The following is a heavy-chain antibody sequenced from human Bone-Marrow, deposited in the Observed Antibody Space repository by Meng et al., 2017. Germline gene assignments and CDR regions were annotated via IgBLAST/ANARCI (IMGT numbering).Heavy chain of an antibody. CDR3: ARAGGAYCGGDCYKIDP. CDR2: ISFHGSTK. J-gene: IGHJ5*02. CDR1: GFTFSSHA. Sequence: GESLKISCAASGFTFSSHAMHWVRQAPGKGLEWVALISFHGSTKYYADSVKGRFTISRDNSKNTLYLQMSSLRTEDTAMYYCARAGGAYCGGDCYKIDPWGHGNPV. V-gene: IGHV3-30*15. D-gene: IGHD2-21*02.